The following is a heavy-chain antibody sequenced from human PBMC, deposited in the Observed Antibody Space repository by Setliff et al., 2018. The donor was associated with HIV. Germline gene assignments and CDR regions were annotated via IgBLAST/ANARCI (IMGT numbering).Heavy chain of an antibody. J-gene: IGHJ4*02. Sequence: SETLSLTCSVSGGSISSYYWGWIRQPPGKGLEWIGSSYYDNNVDHNPSLKSRLTISVDTSKNQFSLKLSSVTAADTAVYYCARDADKRSTFDYWGQGTLVTVSS. CDR3: ARDADKRSTFDY. CDR1: GGSISSYY. V-gene: IGHV4-39*07. CDR2: SYYDNNV.